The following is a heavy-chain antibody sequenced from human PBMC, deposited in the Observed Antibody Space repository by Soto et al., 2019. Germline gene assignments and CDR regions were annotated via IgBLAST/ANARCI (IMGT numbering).Heavy chain of an antibody. Sequence: EVQLLESGGGLVQPGGSLRLSCAASGFTFSSYAMSWVRQAPGKGLEWVSAISGSGGSTYYGDSVKGRFTISRDNSKKPRFRQRNSLTAVYTAVYYCARDGRYSSSGLDYWGQGTLVTVSS. CDR3: ARDGRYSSSGLDY. CDR1: GFTFSSYA. D-gene: IGHD6-6*01. V-gene: IGHV3-23*01. J-gene: IGHJ4*02. CDR2: ISGSGGST.